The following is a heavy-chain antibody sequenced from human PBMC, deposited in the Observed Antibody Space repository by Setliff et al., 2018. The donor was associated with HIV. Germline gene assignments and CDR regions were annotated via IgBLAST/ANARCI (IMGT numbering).Heavy chain of an antibody. CDR1: GGTFSSYA. CDR3: ARAAYGYDSSGYFFDY. J-gene: IGHJ4*02. Sequence: SVKVSCKASGGTFSSYAISWVRQAPGQGLEWMGGLIPIYATSDYAQKLQGRVTISTDESARTAYMELRGLRSEDTAVYYYARAAYGYDSSGYFFDYWGQRTLVTVSS. CDR2: LIPIYATS. V-gene: IGHV1-69*05. D-gene: IGHD3-22*01.